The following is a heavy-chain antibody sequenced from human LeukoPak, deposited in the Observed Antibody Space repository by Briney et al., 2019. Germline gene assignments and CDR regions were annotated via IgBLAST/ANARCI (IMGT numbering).Heavy chain of an antibody. D-gene: IGHD6-13*01. CDR1: GFTFSSFG. V-gene: IGHV3-30*02. CDR2: IRYDGSNK. CDR3: AKDATGYSSSWNWFDP. Sequence: GRSLRLSCAASGFTFSSFGMHWVRQAPGKGLEWVAFIRYDGSNKYYADSVKGRFTISRDNSKNTLYLQTNSLRAEDTAVYYCAKDATGYSSSWNWFDPWGQGTLVTVSS. J-gene: IGHJ5*02.